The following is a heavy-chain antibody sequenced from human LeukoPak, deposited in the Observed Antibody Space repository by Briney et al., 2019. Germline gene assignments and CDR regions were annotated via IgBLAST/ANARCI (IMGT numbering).Heavy chain of an antibody. D-gene: IGHD1-14*01. CDR1: GGSFSGYY. V-gene: IGHV4-34*01. Sequence: SETLSLTCAVYGGSFSGYYWSWIRQPPGKGLEWIGEINHSGSTNYNPSLKSRVTISVDTSKNQFSLKLSSVTAADTAVYYCARIRISGYYHHGVDVWGPGITVIVSS. CDR2: INHSGST. CDR3: ARIRISGYYHHGVDV. J-gene: IGHJ6*02.